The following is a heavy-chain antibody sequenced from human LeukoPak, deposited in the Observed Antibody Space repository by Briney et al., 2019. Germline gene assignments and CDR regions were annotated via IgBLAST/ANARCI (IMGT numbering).Heavy chain of an antibody. CDR3: ARAVVVAANTYFDY. CDR1: GYTFASYG. D-gene: IGHD2-15*01. V-gene: IGHV1-18*01. Sequence: GASVKVSCKASGYTFASYGISWVRQAPGQGLEWMGWISAYNDNTNYAQKLQGRATMTTDTSTSTAYMELRSLRSDDTAVYYCARAVVVAANTYFDYWGQGTLVTVSS. J-gene: IGHJ4*02. CDR2: ISAYNDNT.